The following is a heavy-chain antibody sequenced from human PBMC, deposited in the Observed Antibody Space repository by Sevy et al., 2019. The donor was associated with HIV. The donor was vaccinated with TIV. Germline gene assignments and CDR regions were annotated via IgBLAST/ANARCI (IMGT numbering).Heavy chain of an antibody. D-gene: IGHD3-3*01. CDR2: ISSSGSTI. CDR3: AKSTRITIFGVVIKGPYGMDV. Sequence: GRSLRLSCAASGFTFSDYYMSWIRQAPGKGLEWVSYISSSGSTIYYADSVKGRFTISRDNAKNSLHLQMNSLRAEDTAVYYCAKSTRITIFGVVIKGPYGMDVWGQGTTVTVSS. V-gene: IGHV3-11*01. J-gene: IGHJ6*02. CDR1: GFTFSDYY.